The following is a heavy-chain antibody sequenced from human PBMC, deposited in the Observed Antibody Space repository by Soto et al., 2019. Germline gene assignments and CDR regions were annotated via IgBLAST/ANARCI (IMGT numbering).Heavy chain of an antibody. V-gene: IGHV1-18*04. D-gene: IGHD3-10*01. CDR2: ISGNNGDT. CDR1: GYTFTTYT. Sequence: ASVKVSCKASGYTFTTYTISWVRQAPGQGLEWMGWISGNNGDTNYAQKFQGRVTMTTDTSASTAYMEVRSLRSDDTAVYFCARQKGINNYYGMDVWGQGTTVTVSS. J-gene: IGHJ6*02. CDR3: ARQKGINNYYGMDV.